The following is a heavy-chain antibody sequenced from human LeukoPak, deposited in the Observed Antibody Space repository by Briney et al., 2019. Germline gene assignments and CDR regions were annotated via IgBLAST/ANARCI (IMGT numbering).Heavy chain of an antibody. Sequence: GESLKISCKGSGYSFTSYWIGWVRQMPGKGLEWMGIIYPGDSDTRYSPSFQGQVTISADKSISTAYLEWSSLKASDTAMYYCARLSSTTVTTSEGMDVWGQGTTVTVSS. CDR3: ARLSSTTVTTSEGMDV. V-gene: IGHV5-51*01. CDR2: IYPGDSDT. D-gene: IGHD4-11*01. CDR1: GYSFTSYW. J-gene: IGHJ6*02.